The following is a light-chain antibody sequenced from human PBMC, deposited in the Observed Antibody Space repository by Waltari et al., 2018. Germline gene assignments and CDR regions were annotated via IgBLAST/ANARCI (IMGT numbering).Light chain of an antibody. CDR3: QQSYRTPPLT. V-gene: IGKV1-39*01. J-gene: IGKJ4*01. CDR2: ATS. Sequence: DIQMTQSPSSLSASVGDRVTITCRASQSISGYLNWYQQKPGKAPKVLIYATSSLQSGVPSRFSGSGSGTDFTLTISSLQPEDFATYYCQQSYRTPPLTCGGGNKVEIK. CDR1: QSISGY.